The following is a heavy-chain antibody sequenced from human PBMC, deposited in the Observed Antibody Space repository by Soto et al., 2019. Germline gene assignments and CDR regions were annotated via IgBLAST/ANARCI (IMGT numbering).Heavy chain of an antibody. Sequence: QITLKESGPTLVKPTQTLTLTCTFSAFSLSTGGVGVGWIRQPPGKALEWLALIYWDDDKRYSPSLRSRLTIAKDTSRNPVVLTMTTIEPVDTATYYCIQSRCGGDCLQSYASYYCYGMDVWGQGTTVTVSS. CDR2: IYWDDDK. D-gene: IGHD2-21*02. J-gene: IGHJ6*02. V-gene: IGHV2-5*02. CDR1: AFSLSTGGVG. CDR3: IQSRCGGDCLQSYASYYCYGMDV.